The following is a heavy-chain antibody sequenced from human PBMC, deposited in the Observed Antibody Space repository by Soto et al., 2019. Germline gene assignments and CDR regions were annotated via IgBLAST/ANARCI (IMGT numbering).Heavy chain of an antibody. Sequence: QITLKESGPTLVKPTQTLTLTCTFSGFSLSTSGVGVGWIRQPPGKALEWLAIIYWDDEKRYSPSLKTRLTVTKDTPKNQVVLTMTNVDPVDTATYYCAHRAYFDSGKQFDYWGQGTLVSVSS. CDR2: IYWDDEK. D-gene: IGHD3-10*01. V-gene: IGHV2-5*02. CDR3: AHRAYFDSGKQFDY. CDR1: GFSLSTSGVG. J-gene: IGHJ4*02.